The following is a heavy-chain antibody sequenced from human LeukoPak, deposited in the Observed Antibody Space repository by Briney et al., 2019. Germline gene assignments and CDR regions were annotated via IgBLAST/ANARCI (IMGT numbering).Heavy chain of an antibody. D-gene: IGHD5-12*01. CDR2: IKSKTDGGTT. CDR1: GFTFSNAW. J-gene: IGHJ4*02. V-gene: IGHV3-15*01. CDR3: TTKTIVATIYGQPDY. Sequence: PGGSLRLSCAASGFTFSNAWMSWVRQAPGKGLEWVGRIKSKTDGGTTDYAAPVKGRFTISRDDSKNTLYLQMNSLKTEDTAVYYCTTKTIVATIYGQPDYWGQGTLVTVSS.